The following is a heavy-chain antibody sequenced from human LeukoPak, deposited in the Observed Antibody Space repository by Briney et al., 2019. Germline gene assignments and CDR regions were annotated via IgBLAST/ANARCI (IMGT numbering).Heavy chain of an antibody. Sequence: SVKVSCKASGYTFTSYYMHWVRQAPGQGLEWMGIINPSGGSTSYAQKFQGRVTMTRDMSTSTDYMELSSLRSEDTAVYYCARDNSLEDTAWWFDPWGQGTLVTVSS. J-gene: IGHJ5*02. CDR1: GYTFTSYY. D-gene: IGHD1-1*01. CDR3: ARDNSLEDTAWWFDP. CDR2: INPSGGST. V-gene: IGHV1-46*01.